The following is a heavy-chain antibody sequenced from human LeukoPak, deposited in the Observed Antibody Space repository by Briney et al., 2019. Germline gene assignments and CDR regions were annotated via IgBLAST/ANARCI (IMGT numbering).Heavy chain of an antibody. D-gene: IGHD3-10*01. CDR3: ARRPRGAARFDY. J-gene: IGHJ4*02. CDR1: GGSISSGSYY. CDR2: IYTSGST. V-gene: IGHV4-61*02. Sequence: SETLSLTCTVSGGSISSGSYYWSWIRQPAGKGLEWIGRIYTSGSTNYNPSLKSRVTISVDTSKNQFSLKLSSVTAADTAVYYCARRPRGAARFDYWGQGTLVTVSS.